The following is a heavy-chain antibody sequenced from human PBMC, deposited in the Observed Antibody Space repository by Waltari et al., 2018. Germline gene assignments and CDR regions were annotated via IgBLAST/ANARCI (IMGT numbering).Heavy chain of an antibody. J-gene: IGHJ4*02. CDR1: GCSISSNH. CDR2: IYNDGRT. D-gene: IGHD3-22*01. Sequence: EVQLVETGGGLIQPGGSLGLSCAVSGCSISSNHVTWVRQVPGKGLEWVSVIYNDGRTYVADSVKGRFTISRDSSKNTVLLQMNMLRVDDTAVYYCAAYGGYSYWGQGTLVTVSS. CDR3: AAYGGYSY. V-gene: IGHV3-53*02.